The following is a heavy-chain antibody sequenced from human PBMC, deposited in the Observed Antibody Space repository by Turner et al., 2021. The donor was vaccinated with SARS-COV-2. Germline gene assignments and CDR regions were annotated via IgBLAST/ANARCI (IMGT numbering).Heavy chain of an antibody. CDR3: ARDHLDPSTVTTWRGFDP. Sequence: QVQLQESGPGLVKPSQTLSLTCPVSGGSISSGGYYWSWIRQHPGKGLEWIGYIYYSGSTYYNPALKSRVTRSVDTSKNQFSLKLSSVTAADTAVYYCARDHLDPSTVTTWRGFDPWGQGTLVTVSS. D-gene: IGHD4-17*01. V-gene: IGHV4-31*03. J-gene: IGHJ5*02. CDR1: GGSISSGGYY. CDR2: IYYSGST.